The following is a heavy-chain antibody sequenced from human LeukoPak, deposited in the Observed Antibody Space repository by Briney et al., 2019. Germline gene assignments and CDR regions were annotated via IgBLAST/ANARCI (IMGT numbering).Heavy chain of an antibody. CDR2: IKEDGSDK. D-gene: IGHD3-16*02. V-gene: IGHV3-7*01. J-gene: IGHJ4*02. Sequence: GGSLRLSCAASGFTFSHYWMGWVRQAPGKGLEWVANIKEDGSDKYYVDSVKGRFTISRDNAKNSLYLQMNSLRAEDTAVYYCARDTYRSFEYWGQGTLVTLSS. CDR1: GFTFSHYW. CDR3: ARDTYRSFEY.